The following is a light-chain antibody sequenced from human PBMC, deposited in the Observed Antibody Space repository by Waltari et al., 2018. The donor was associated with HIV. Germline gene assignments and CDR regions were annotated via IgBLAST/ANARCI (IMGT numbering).Light chain of an antibody. CDR1: KLGVKY. Sequence: SSELTQLPSVSVSPVQTDSITCAGAKLGVKYACWSQQKPGQSPVLVIDHDSKRPSGIQVRFSGPKAGNTATLTNSGTHAIDEADYSGQEWDGSSVVFGGGTKRTVL. CDR2: HDS. V-gene: IGLV3-1*01. J-gene: IGLJ2*01. CDR3: QEWDGSSVV.